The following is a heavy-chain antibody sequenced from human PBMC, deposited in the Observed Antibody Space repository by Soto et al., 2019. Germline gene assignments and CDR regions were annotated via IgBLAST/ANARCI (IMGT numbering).Heavy chain of an antibody. D-gene: IGHD3-10*01. J-gene: IGHJ4*02. CDR1: GFTFSDHY. V-gene: IGHV3-72*01. CDR3: VRWVRGVINY. CDR2: SRNRAQSYTT. Sequence: EVQLVESGGGLVQPGGSLRLSCATSGFTFSDHYLEWVRQAPGKGLEWVGRSRNRAQSYTTEYAASVKGRFTISRDDSKNSLYLQVNSLTTDDTAVYYCVRWVRGVINYWGQGTLVTVSS.